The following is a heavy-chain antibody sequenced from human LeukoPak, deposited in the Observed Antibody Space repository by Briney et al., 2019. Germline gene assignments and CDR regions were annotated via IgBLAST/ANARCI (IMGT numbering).Heavy chain of an antibody. V-gene: IGHV3-7*02. CDR1: GFTFSSYW. J-gene: IGHJ3*02. CDR2: IKQDGSEK. D-gene: IGHD4-23*01. CDR3: ARGGYGANDDAFDI. Sequence: PGGSLRLSCAASGFTFSSYWMSWVRQAPGKGLEWMANIKQDGSEKYYVDSVKGRFTISRDNAKNSLYLQMNSLRDEDTAVYYCARGGYGANDDAFDIWGQGTMVTVSS.